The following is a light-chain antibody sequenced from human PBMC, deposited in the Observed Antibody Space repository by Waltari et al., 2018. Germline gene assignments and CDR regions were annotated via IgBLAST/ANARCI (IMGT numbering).Light chain of an antibody. Sequence: LVLTQTPGTLSLSPGERATPSCRASQTGRTTYLAWYQQKPGQAPTLLIYGASSRATGIPDRFSGSGSGTDFSLTISSLEPEDFAVYYCQQYDISPLTFGGGTKVEIK. V-gene: IGKV3-20*01. CDR1: QTGRTTY. CDR2: GAS. J-gene: IGKJ4*01. CDR3: QQYDISPLT.